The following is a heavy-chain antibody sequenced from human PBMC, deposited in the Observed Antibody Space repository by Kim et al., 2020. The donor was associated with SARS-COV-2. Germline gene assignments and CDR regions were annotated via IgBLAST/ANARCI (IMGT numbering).Heavy chain of an antibody. CDR2: INTNTGNP. Sequence: ASVKVSCKASGYTFTSYAMNWVRQAPGQGLEWMGWINTNTGNPTYAQGFTGGFVFSLDTSVSTAYLQISSLKAEDTAVYYCARVGGQAVGAKLDAFDIWGQGTMVTVSS. V-gene: IGHV7-4-1*02. CDR1: GYTFTSYA. CDR3: ARVGGQAVGAKLDAFDI. J-gene: IGHJ3*02. D-gene: IGHD1-26*01.